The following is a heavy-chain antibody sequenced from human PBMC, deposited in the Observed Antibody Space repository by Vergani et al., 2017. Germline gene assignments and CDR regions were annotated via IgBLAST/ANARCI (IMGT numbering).Heavy chain of an antibody. Sequence: EVQLVESGGGLVQPGGSLRLSCAASGFTFSSYSMNWVRQAPGKGLEWVSYISSSSSTIYYADSVKGRFTISRDNAKNSLYLQMNSLRAEDTAVYYCALINNVVAALVDYWGQGTLVTVSS. CDR3: ALINNVVAALVDY. CDR2: ISSSSSTI. J-gene: IGHJ4*02. CDR1: GFTFSSYS. V-gene: IGHV3-48*01. D-gene: IGHD2-15*01.